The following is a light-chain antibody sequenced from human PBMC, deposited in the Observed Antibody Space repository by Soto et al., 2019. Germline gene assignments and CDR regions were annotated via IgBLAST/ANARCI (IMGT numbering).Light chain of an antibody. Sequence: AIRMTQSPSSLSASTGDRVTITCRASQGISRYLAWYQQKPGKAPKLLIYAASNLQSGVPSRFSGSGSGTDFTLTISCLQSEDFATYYCQQYYSYPRTFGQGTKVEIK. CDR1: QGISRY. CDR3: QQYYSYPRT. J-gene: IGKJ1*01. CDR2: AAS. V-gene: IGKV1-8*01.